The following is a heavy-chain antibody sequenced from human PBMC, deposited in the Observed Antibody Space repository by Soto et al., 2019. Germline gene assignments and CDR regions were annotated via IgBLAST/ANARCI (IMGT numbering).Heavy chain of an antibody. CDR2: IYYSGST. V-gene: IGHV4-39*01. CDR3: STSNWFDP. CDR1: GGSISTSGYV. D-gene: IGHD4-4*01. Sequence: QLQLQESGPGLVKPSETLSLSCAVSGGSISTSGYVWGWIRQPPGKGLEWIGTIYYSGSTYYNPSLKSRVTISVDTSKNQFSLKLSPVTAADTAVYYCSTSNWFDPWGQGTLVTVSS. J-gene: IGHJ5*02.